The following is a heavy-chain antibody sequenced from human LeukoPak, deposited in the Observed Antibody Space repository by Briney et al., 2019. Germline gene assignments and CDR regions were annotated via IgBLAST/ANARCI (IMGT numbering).Heavy chain of an antibody. CDR2: INPNSGGT. Sequence: ASVKVSCKASGYTFTGYYMHWVRQAPGQGLEWMGWINPNSGGTNYAQKFQGRVTMTRDTSISTAYMELSRLRSDDTAVYYCARVPITIFGVVAPFDYWGQGTLVTVSS. J-gene: IGHJ4*02. V-gene: IGHV1-2*02. CDR1: GYTFTGYY. D-gene: IGHD3-3*01. CDR3: ARVPITIFGVVAPFDY.